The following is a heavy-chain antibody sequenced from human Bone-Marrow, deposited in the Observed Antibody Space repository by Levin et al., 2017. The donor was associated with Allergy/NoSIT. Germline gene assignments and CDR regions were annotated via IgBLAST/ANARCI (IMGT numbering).Heavy chain of an antibody. CDR3: ARDRAYYGSGSYYARPHAFDI. CDR1: GYTFTGYY. CDR2: INPNSGGT. Sequence: ASVKVSCKASGYTFTGYYMHWVRQAPGQGLEWMGWINPNSGGTNYAQKFQGRVTMTRDTSISTAYMELSRLRSDDTAVYYCARDRAYYGSGSYYARPHAFDIWGQGTMVTVSS. V-gene: IGHV1-2*02. D-gene: IGHD3-10*01. J-gene: IGHJ3*02.